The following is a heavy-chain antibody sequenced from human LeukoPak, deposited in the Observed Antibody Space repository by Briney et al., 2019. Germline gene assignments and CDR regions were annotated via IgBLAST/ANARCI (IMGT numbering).Heavy chain of an antibody. J-gene: IGHJ4*02. D-gene: IGHD2-2*01. CDR3: ARGSLVIVPAALNSYFDY. CDR1: GFTFSSYA. V-gene: IGHV3-30*01. CDR2: ISYDGTNK. Sequence: GGSLRLSCAASGFTFSSYAMHWVRQAPGKGLEWVAVISYDGTNKYYADSVKGRFTISRDSSKNTLYLQMNSLRAEDTAVYYCARGSLVIVPAALNSYFDYWGQGTLVTVSS.